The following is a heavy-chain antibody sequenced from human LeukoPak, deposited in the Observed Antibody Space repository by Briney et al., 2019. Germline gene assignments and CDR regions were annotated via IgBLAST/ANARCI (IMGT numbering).Heavy chain of an antibody. Sequence: GASVKVSCKASGYTFTSYAMHWVRQAPGQRLEWMGWINAGNGNTKYSQKFHGRVTITRDTSASPAYMELSSLRSEDTAVYYCARWGTGGEPGSFDIWGPRTMVTVS. CDR3: ARWGTGGEPGSFDI. CDR1: GYTFTSYA. CDR2: INAGNGNT. V-gene: IGHV1-3*01. D-gene: IGHD1-14*01. J-gene: IGHJ3*02.